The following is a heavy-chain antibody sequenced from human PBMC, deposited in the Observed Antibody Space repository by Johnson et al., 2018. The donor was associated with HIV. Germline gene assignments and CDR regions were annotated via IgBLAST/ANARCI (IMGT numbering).Heavy chain of an antibody. J-gene: IGHJ3*02. V-gene: IGHV3-64*01. Sequence: VQLVESGGGLVQPGGSLRLSCAASGFTFSSYAMHWVRQAPGKGLEYVSVISSNGGSTYYANSVKGRFTISRDNSKNTLYLQMGSLRAEDMAVYYCARSIADRPGGAFYIWGQGTMVTVSS. D-gene: IGHD6-6*01. CDR1: GFTFSSYA. CDR2: ISSNGGST. CDR3: ARSIADRPGGAFYI.